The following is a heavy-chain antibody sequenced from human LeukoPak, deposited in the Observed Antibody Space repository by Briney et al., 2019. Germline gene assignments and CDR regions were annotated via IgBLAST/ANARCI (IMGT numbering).Heavy chain of an antibody. V-gene: IGHV4-59*01. CDR2: SGST. CDR3: ACDGGNGAFDY. Sequence: SETLSPTCTVPGGPISSYYSSWIRQPPGQGLEWIGYSGSTNYNPSLKSRVTISVDTSKNQFSLKLSSVTAADTAVYYCACDGGNGAFDYWGQGTLVTVSS. CDR1: GGPISSYY. D-gene: IGHD4-23*01. J-gene: IGHJ4*02.